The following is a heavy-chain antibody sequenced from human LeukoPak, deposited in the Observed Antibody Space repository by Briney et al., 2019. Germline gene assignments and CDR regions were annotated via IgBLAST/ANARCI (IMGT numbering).Heavy chain of an antibody. D-gene: IGHD4-17*01. Sequence: PGGALRLSCAASGCTFSSYWLSWVRQAPGTGLEWVATIRQDGSQIYYVDSVKGRFPISRDNAKNSLYLQMNSLRAEDTAVYYCARESGSVTSEVDFDYWGQGTLVTVSS. CDR3: ARESGSVTSEVDFDY. V-gene: IGHV3-7*01. CDR1: GCTFSSYW. CDR2: IRQDGSQI. J-gene: IGHJ4*02.